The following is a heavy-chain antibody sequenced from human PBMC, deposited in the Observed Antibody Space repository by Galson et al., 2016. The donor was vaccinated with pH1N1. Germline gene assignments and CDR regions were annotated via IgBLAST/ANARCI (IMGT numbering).Heavy chain of an antibody. D-gene: IGHD6-13*01. V-gene: IGHV4-61*01. J-gene: IGHJ3*02. CDR1: GDSVTIGIYY. Sequence: SETLSLTCTVSGDSVTIGIYYWSWVRQPPGKGLEWIGYIYYTGSANYNPSLKSRVTISVDTSKNQFSLKLSSVTATGTALFYCARKEIITLAGPGAFDIWGEGAMVTVSS. CDR2: IYYTGSA. CDR3: ARKEIITLAGPGAFDI.